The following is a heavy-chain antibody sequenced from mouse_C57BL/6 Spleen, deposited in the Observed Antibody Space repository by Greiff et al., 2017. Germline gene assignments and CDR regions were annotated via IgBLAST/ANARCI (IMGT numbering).Heavy chain of an antibody. Sequence: QVQLQQSGAELAKPGASVKLSCTASGYTFTSSWLYWVNQRPGQGLEWIGYINPSSGYTKYNQKFKDKATLTADKSSSTAYMQLSSLTYEDSACYYFARDGYCAMDYWGQGTSVTVSA. V-gene: IGHV1-7*01. J-gene: IGHJ4*01. CDR2: INPSSGYT. D-gene: IGHD2-3*01. CDR3: ARDGYCAMDY. CDR1: GYTFTSSW.